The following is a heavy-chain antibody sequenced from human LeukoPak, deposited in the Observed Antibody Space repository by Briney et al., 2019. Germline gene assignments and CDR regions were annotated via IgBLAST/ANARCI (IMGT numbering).Heavy chain of an antibody. J-gene: IGHJ4*02. CDR2: ISSSSSYI. D-gene: IGHD6-13*01. Sequence: GGSLRLSCAGSGFTFSNYGMHWVRQAPGKGLEWVSSISSSSSYIYYADSVKGRFTISRDNAKNSLYLQMNSLRAEDTAVYYCARGSGATYSSSWYLDYWGQGTLVTVSS. V-gene: IGHV3-21*01. CDR1: GFTFSNYG. CDR3: ARGSGATYSSSWYLDY.